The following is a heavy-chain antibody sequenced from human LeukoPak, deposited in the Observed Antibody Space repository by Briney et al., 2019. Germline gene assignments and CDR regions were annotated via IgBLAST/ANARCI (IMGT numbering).Heavy chain of an antibody. J-gene: IGHJ4*02. D-gene: IGHD3-10*01. Sequence: SETLSLTCTVSGGSISSYYWSWIRQPAGKGLERIGRIYTSGSTNYNPSLKSRVTMSLDTSKNQFSLKLSSVTAADTAVYYCARDAIYGSGSYPFYYFDYWGQGTLVTVSS. CDR2: IYTSGST. V-gene: IGHV4-4*07. CDR1: GGSISSYY. CDR3: ARDAIYGSGSYPFYYFDY.